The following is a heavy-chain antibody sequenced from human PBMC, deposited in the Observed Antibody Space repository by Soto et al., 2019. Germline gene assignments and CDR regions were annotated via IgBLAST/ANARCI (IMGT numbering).Heavy chain of an antibody. V-gene: IGHV1-2*02. CDR3: ARVGWRCRDGYNGCPSGSTPELFY. CDR1: GYTFTGYY. D-gene: IGHD5-12*01. CDR2: INPNSGGT. Sequence: QVQLVQSGAEVKKPGASVKVSCKASGYTFTGYYMHWVRQAPGQGLEWMGWINPNSGGTNYAQKFQGRVTMTRDTSISTAYMELSRLRSDDTAVYYCARVGWRCRDGYNGCPSGSTPELFYWGQGTLVTVSS. J-gene: IGHJ4*02.